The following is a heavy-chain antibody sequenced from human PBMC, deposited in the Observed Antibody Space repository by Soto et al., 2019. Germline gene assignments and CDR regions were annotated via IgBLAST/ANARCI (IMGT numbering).Heavy chain of an antibody. J-gene: IGHJ4*01. CDR2: ISGSGGST. CDR3: AQDWIAARPSGDYFDY. V-gene: IGHV3-23*01. CDR1: GFTFSSYA. D-gene: IGHD6-6*01. Sequence: GGSLRLSCAGSGFTFSSYAMSWVRQAPGKGLEWVSAISGSGGSTYYADSVKGRFTISRDNSKNTLYLQMNSLRAEDTAVYYCAQDWIAARPSGDYFDYWGHGTLVTVSS.